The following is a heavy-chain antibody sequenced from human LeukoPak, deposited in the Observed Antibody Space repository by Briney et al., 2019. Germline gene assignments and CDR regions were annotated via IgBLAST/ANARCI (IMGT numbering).Heavy chain of an antibody. CDR2: INRGGNT. J-gene: IGHJ4*02. CDR3: ARGLGSGSYYNAY. V-gene: IGHV4-34*01. D-gene: IGHD3-10*01. CDR1: GGSFSGYY. Sequence: PSETLSLTCAVYGGSFSGYYWGWIRQTPGKGLEWIGEINRGGNTGYNPSLKSRVTISVDTSKNHFSLKLSSVTAADTAVYYCARGLGSGSYYNAYWGQGTLVTVSS.